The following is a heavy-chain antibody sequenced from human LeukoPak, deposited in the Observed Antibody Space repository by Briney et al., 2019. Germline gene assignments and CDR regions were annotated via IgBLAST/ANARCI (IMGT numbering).Heavy chain of an antibody. CDR1: GGSISSDY. Sequence: SETLSLTCSVSGGSISSDYWSWIRQPPGKGLEWIGYIYYSGNTNYNPSLKSRVTISVDTSKNQFSLKLSSVTAADTAVYYCARIGARDSSGYYYFDYWGQGTLVTVSS. CDR2: IYYSGNT. CDR3: ARIGARDSSGYYYFDY. J-gene: IGHJ4*02. V-gene: IGHV4-59*01. D-gene: IGHD3-22*01.